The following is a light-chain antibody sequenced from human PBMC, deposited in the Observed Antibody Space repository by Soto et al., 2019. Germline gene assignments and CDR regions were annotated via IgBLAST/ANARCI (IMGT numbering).Light chain of an antibody. CDR2: AAS. J-gene: IGKJ1*01. CDR1: QGLSSY. V-gene: IGKV1D-8*01. Sequence: VIWMTQSPSLLSASTGDRVTISCRMSQGLSSYLAWYQQKPGKAPELLIYAASTLQSGVPSRFSGRGSLTDFTLTIRCLQSEYFATYYCQQYYSFPGTCGQGTKVEIK. CDR3: QQYYSFPGT.